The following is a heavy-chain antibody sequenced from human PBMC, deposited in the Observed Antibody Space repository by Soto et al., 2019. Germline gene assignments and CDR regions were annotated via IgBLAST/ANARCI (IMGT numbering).Heavy chain of an antibody. CDR2: ISTYNGNT. J-gene: IGHJ4*02. V-gene: IGHV1-18*01. D-gene: IGHD3-22*01. Sequence: QVPLVQSGAEVNKPGASVKVSCKASGYTFTTYGMSWVRQAPGQGLDWMGWISTYNGNTKYAERLQGRVTMTTDTTTSTAYMELRSLTSDDTAVYYCARGPTDYYVSSGNYVLDYWGQGTLVTVSS. CDR1: GYTFTTYG. CDR3: ARGPTDYYVSSGNYVLDY.